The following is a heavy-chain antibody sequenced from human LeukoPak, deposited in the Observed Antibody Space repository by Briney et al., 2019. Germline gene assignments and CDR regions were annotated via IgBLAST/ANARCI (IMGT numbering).Heavy chain of an antibody. J-gene: IGHJ5*02. V-gene: IGHV1-2*02. CDR3: ARDGAQPYYYGSGSQNWFDP. Sequence: ASMKVSCKTSGYTFTTYFIHWVRQAPGQGLEWMGGINPYSGDTKYAQKFQGRVTMTRDTSISTAYMELSRLRSDDTAVYYCARDGAQPYYYGSGSQNWFDPWGQGTLVTVSS. CDR1: GYTFTTYF. D-gene: IGHD3-10*01. CDR2: INPYSGDT.